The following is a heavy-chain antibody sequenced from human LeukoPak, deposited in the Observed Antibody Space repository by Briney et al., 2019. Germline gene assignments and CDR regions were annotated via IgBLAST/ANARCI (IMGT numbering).Heavy chain of an antibody. V-gene: IGHV3-21*01. J-gene: IGHJ2*01. D-gene: IGHD3-22*01. CDR1: GFTFSSYA. CDR2: ISGSSSYI. CDR3: ARDYVGYYYDSSGYRYFDL. Sequence: GSLGLSCAASGFTFSSYAMSWVRQAPGKGLEWVSAISGSSSYIYYADSVKGRFTISRDNAKNSLYLQMNSLRAEDTAVYYCARDYVGYYYDSSGYRYFDLWGRGTLVTVSS.